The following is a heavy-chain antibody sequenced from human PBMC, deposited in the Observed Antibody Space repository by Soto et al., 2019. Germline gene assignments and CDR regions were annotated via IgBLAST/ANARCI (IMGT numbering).Heavy chain of an antibody. CDR3: APLTTQHEY. CDR1: GFTFSSYG. D-gene: IGHD4-17*01. CDR2: IWYDGSKK. Sequence: QVQLVESGGGVVQPGRSLRLSCAASGFTFSSYGMHWVRQAPGKGLEWVAVIWYDGSKKYYADSVKGRFTISRDNSKHTLYLQMNSLRAEDTAVYYCAPLTTQHEYWGQGTLVTVSS. J-gene: IGHJ4*02. V-gene: IGHV3-33*01.